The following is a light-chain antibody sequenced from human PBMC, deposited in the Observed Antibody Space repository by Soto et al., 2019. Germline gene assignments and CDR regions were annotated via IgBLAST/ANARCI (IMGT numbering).Light chain of an antibody. V-gene: IGLV1-44*01. Sequence: QLVLTQPPSASGTPGQRVTISCSGTSSNIGSNNVNWYQQLPGTAPQQLIYSNNHSPSGVPDRLSGSKSGTSASLAISGLQSEEEADYYCAAWDESRNGPGFGGGTKLTVL. CDR1: SSNIGSNN. J-gene: IGLJ3*02. CDR3: AAWDESRNGPG. CDR2: SNN.